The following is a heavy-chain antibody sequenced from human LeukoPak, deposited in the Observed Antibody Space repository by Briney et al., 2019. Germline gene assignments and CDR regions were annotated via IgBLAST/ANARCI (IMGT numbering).Heavy chain of an antibody. J-gene: IGHJ3*02. CDR1: GDSISSGSYY. CDR2: IYTSGST. CDR3: AREGEVLRFLEWYLDAFDI. D-gene: IGHD3-3*01. Sequence: SETLSLTCTVSGDSISSGSYYWNWIRQPAGKGLEWIGHIYTSGSTNYNPSLKSRVTISLDTSKNQFSLKLSSVTAADTAVYYCAREGEVLRFLEWYLDAFDIWGQGTMVTVSS. V-gene: IGHV4-61*09.